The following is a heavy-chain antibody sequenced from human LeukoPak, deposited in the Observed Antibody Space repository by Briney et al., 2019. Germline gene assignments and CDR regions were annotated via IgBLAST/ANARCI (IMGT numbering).Heavy chain of an antibody. CDR3: TRVGYIDEGIDY. Sequence: GGSLRLSCVASGFPFSSYWMTWDRQAPGKGLEWVANIKQDGSKKSYVDSVKGRFTISRDNAKNSLYLQMNSLRAEDTAIYYCTRVGYIDEGIDYWGQGTLVTVSS. CDR2: IKQDGSKK. V-gene: IGHV3-7*04. J-gene: IGHJ4*02. CDR1: GFPFSSYW. D-gene: IGHD5-24*01.